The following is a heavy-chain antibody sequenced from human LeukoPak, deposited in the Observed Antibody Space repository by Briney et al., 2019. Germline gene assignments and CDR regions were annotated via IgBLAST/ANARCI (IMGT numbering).Heavy chain of an antibody. Sequence: GGSLRLSCAASGFTFTSYAISWVRQAPGKGLKWVSAISGSGDTTFYADSVKGRFTISRDNSKNTLYLQMNSLRVEDTAVYYCAAKASGWHFPFDYWGQGTLVTVSS. CDR3: AAKASGWHFPFDY. CDR2: ISGSGDTT. V-gene: IGHV3-23*01. CDR1: GFTFTSYA. D-gene: IGHD6-19*01. J-gene: IGHJ4*02.